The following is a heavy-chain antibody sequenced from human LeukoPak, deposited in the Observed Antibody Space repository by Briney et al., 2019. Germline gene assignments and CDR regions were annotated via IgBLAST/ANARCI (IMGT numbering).Heavy chain of an antibody. D-gene: IGHD3-22*01. CDR1: GFTFTTSA. CDR3: AAASNYYDRSNYYSYAMDV. CDR2: IVVGSGNT. V-gene: IGHV1-58*01. J-gene: IGHJ6*02. Sequence: SVKVSFKASGFTFTTSAVQWVRQARGQRLEWIGWIVVGSGNTNYAQKFQERVTITRDMSTSTVYMDLSSQRSEDTAVYYCAAASNYYDRSNYYSYAMDVWGQGTTVTVS.